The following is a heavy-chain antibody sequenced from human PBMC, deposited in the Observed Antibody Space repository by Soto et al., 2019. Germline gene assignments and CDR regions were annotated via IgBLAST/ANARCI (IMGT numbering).Heavy chain of an antibody. CDR1: GFTFSSYG. CDR2: IWYDGSNK. CDR3: ARTYWDYYMDV. V-gene: IGHV3-33*01. Sequence: QVQLVESGGGVVQPGRSLRLSCAASGFTFSSYGMHGVRQAPGKGLEWVAVIWYDGSNKYYADSVKGRFTISRDNSKNTLYLQMNSLRAEDTAVYYCARTYWDYYMDVWGKGTTVTVSS. D-gene: IGHD2-15*01. J-gene: IGHJ6*03.